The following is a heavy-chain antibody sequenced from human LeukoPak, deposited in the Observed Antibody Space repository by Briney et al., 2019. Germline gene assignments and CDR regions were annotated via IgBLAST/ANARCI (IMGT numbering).Heavy chain of an antibody. CDR2: FDPEDGET. CDR1: GYTLTELS. Sequence: ASVKVSCKVSGYTLTELSMHWVRQAPGKGLEWMGGFDPEDGETIYAQKFQGRVTMTEDTSTDTAYMELSSLRSEDTAVYYCATSLRYLGGDAFDIWGQGTMVTVSS. CDR3: ATSLRYLGGDAFDI. V-gene: IGHV1-24*01. D-gene: IGHD3-9*01. J-gene: IGHJ3*02.